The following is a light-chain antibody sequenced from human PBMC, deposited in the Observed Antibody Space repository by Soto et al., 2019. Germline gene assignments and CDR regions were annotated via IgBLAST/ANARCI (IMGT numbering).Light chain of an antibody. CDR2: AAS. V-gene: IGKV3-20*01. Sequence: DMVLTQSPGTLSLSPGERATLSCRASRGLASSYLGWYQQKPGQPPRLLLYAASKRATGIPDRFSGSGSGTDFTLTISRLEPEDFVVYYCQQYSSLPHTFGQGTKLEVK. J-gene: IGKJ2*01. CDR3: QQYSSLPHT. CDR1: RGLASSY.